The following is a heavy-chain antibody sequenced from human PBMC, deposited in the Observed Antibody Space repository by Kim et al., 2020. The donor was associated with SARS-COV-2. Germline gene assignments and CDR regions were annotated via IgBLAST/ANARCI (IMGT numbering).Heavy chain of an antibody. CDR3: ARSPLLPGFDS. Sequence: SETLSLTCTVSGGSISSADHYWNWTRQSPGKGLEWIGYIYYTGTTYYNPSLKSRVTMSIDASKNQFSLNLSSVTAADTAVYYCARSPLLPGFDSWGQGTLVAVSS. CDR2: IYYTGTT. D-gene: IGHD2-21*02. V-gene: IGHV4-30-4*01. CDR1: GGSISSADHY. J-gene: IGHJ4*02.